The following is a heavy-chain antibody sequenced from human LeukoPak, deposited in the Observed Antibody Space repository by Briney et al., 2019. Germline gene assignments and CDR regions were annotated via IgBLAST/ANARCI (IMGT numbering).Heavy chain of an antibody. J-gene: IGHJ3*02. CDR2: IYYSGSA. CDR3: ARGRKSGYVAFDS. V-gene: IGHV4-59*01. D-gene: IGHD3-3*01. CDR1: GGSISSYY. Sequence: PSEALSLTCTVSGGSISSYYWSWIRQPPGKGLEWMGYIYYSGSANYNPSLTSRVTISVDTSKNQYSQKLSTVTAEDTAVYYCARGRKSGYVAFDSWGQGRMVSDCS.